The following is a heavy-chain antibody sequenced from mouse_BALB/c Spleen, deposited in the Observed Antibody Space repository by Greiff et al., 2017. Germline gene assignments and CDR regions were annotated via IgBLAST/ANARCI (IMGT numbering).Heavy chain of an antibody. CDR3: AREDDYDGFAY. V-gene: IGHV5-6-5*01. D-gene: IGHD2-4*01. Sequence: EVKVVESGGGLVKPGGSLKLSCAASGFTFSSYAMSWVRQTPEKRLEWFASISSGGSTYYPDSVKGRFTISRDNARNILYLQMSSLRSEDTAMYYCAREDDYDGFAYWGQGTLVTVSA. J-gene: IGHJ3*01. CDR2: ISSGGST. CDR1: GFTFSSYA.